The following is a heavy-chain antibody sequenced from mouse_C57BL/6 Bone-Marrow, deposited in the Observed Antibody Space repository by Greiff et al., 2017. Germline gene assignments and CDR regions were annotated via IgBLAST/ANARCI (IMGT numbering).Heavy chain of an antibody. CDR3: ASYSSGYVGFAY. CDR2: IDPSDSYT. V-gene: IGHV1-50*01. J-gene: IGHJ3*01. D-gene: IGHD3-2*02. Sequence: HVQLQQPGAELVNPGASVKLSCKASGYTFTSYWMQWVKQRPGQGLEWIGEIDPSDSYTNYNQKFKGKATLTVDTSSSTAYMQLSSLTSEDSAVYYCASYSSGYVGFAYWGQGTLVTVSA. CDR1: GYTFTSYW.